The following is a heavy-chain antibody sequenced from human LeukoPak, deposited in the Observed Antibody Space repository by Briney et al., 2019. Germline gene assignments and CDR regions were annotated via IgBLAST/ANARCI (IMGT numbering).Heavy chain of an antibody. V-gene: IGHV1-18*01. J-gene: IGHJ4*02. CDR3: ARDSALLNNGDWYGGSDY. D-gene: IGHD4-17*01. Sequence: ASVKVSCRASGYTFTNYGISWVRQAPGQGLEWMGWMSALNGNTNYQHKFQGRVTMTTDTSKNTAYMELRSLRSDDTAMYYCARDSALLNNGDWYGGSDYWGQGTLVTVSS. CDR2: MSALNGNT. CDR1: GYTFTNYG.